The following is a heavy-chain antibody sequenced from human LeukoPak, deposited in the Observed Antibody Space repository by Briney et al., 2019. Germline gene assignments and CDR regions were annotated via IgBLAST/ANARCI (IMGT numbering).Heavy chain of an antibody. V-gene: IGHV3-30*02. CDR2: IRYDGSK. D-gene: IGHD3-10*01. CDR3: ARRGVSYYYMDV. CDR1: GFTFRSYG. J-gene: IGHJ6*03. Sequence: GGSLRLSCAASGFTFRSYGMHWVRQALGKGLVWVAFIRYDGSKYYTDSVKGRFTISRDNSNNTLYLQMNSLRAEDTAVYYCARRGVSYYYMDVWGKGTTVTVSS.